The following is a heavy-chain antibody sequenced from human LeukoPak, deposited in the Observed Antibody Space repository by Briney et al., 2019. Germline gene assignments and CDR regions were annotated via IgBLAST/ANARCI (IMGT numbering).Heavy chain of an antibody. CDR3: ARAPSEIGGYYPEYFRH. J-gene: IGHJ1*01. V-gene: IGHV3-74*01. D-gene: IGHD3-22*01. CDR2: IKSDGST. CDR1: GLTFSTYW. Sequence: GGSLRLSCAASGLTFSTYWMHWVRQAPGKGLVWVSRIKSDGSTNYADSVKGRFTISRDNAKNTVSLQMNSLRAEDTGVYYCARAPSEIGGYYPEYFRHWGQGTLVTVSS.